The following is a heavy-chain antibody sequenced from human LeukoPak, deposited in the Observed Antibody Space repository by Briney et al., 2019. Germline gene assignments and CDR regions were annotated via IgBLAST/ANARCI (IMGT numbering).Heavy chain of an antibody. J-gene: IGHJ3*02. CDR2: IYTSGST. D-gene: IGHD2-8*01. Sequence: SETLSLTCTVSGGSISSYYWSWIRQPAGKGLEWIGRIYTSGSTNYNPSLKSRVTMSVDTSKNQFSLKLSSVIAADTAVYYCARYPVRMVSYDAFDIWGQGTMVTVSS. CDR1: GGSISSYY. V-gene: IGHV4-4*07. CDR3: ARYPVRMVSYDAFDI.